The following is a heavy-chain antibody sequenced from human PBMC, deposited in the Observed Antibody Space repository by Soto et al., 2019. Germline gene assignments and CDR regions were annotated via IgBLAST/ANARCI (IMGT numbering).Heavy chain of an antibody. J-gene: IGHJ4*02. V-gene: IGHV1-69*01. CDR1: GGTFSSYA. CDR3: ARDRRYCSRTSCYSDY. Sequence: QVQLVQSGAEVKKPGSSVKVSCKASGGTFSSYAISWVRQAPGQGLEWMGGIIPIFGTANYAQKFQGRVTITADESTSTAYMELNSLRSEDTAVYYCARDRRYCSRTSCYSDYWGPGTLVTVSS. CDR2: IIPIFGTA. D-gene: IGHD2-2*01.